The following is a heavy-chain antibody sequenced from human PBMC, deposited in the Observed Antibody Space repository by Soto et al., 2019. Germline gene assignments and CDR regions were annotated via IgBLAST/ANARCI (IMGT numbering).Heavy chain of an antibody. CDR2: IYPFYSDT. D-gene: IGHD3-16*01. CDR1: GYSFTSYW. J-gene: IGHJ3*02. Sequence: GESLKISCKGSGYSFTSYWICWVRQMPVKGLEFMGIIYPFYSDTRYSPSFQGHVTISSYNSISASYLQLSSLKASDTAMYYCARRFWGDDSDAFDIWGQGTMVTVSS. V-gene: IGHV5-51*01. CDR3: ARRFWGDDSDAFDI.